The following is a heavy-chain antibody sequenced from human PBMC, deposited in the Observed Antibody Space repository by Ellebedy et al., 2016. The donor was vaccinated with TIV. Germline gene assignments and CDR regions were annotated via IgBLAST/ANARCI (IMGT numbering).Heavy chain of an antibody. CDR3: VRGHYYDTSGYSTTPNWFDP. CDR1: GGSISSYY. Sequence: SETLSLTXTVSGGSISSYYWSWIRQPPGKGLEWIGYIYYSGSTNYNPSLKSRVTISQDTSKNQFSLNLISVTAADTAIYYCVRGHYYDTSGYSTTPNWFDPWGQGTLVTVSS. V-gene: IGHV4-59*01. D-gene: IGHD3-22*01. J-gene: IGHJ5*02. CDR2: IYYSGST.